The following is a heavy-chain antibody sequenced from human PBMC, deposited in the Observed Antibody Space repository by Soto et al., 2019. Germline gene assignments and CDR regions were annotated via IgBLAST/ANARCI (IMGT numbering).Heavy chain of an antibody. CDR1: GFTFSTYA. D-gene: IGHD4-17*01. J-gene: IGHJ3*02. CDR2: ISYDGRNK. Sequence: QVQLVESGGGVVQPGRSLRLSCAASGFTFSTYAMHWVRQAPGQGLEWVTIISYDGRNKDDADSVKGRFTISRDNSKNTLYLQMNSLRPEDTAVYYCARPPFPDGDNSASKVFDIWGQGTMGTVSS. V-gene: IGHV3-30*04. CDR3: ARPPFPDGDNSASKVFDI.